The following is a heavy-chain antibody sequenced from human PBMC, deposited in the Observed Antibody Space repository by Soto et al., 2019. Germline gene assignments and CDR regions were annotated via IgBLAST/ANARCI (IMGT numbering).Heavy chain of an antibody. V-gene: IGHV1-24*01. CDR1: GYTLTELS. CDR3: ATDLSQNYGDYESGDY. J-gene: IGHJ4*02. D-gene: IGHD4-17*01. CDR2: FDPEDGET. Sequence: GASVQVSCKVSGYTLTELSMHWVRQAPGKGLEWMGGFDPEDGETIYAQKFQGRVTITEDTSTDTAYMELSSLRSEDTAVYYCATDLSQNYGDYESGDYWGQGTLVTVSS.